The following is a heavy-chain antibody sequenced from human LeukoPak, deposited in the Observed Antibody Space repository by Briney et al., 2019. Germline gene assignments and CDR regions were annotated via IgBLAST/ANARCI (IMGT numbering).Heavy chain of an antibody. CDR3: ARIFDRDI. D-gene: IGHD3-3*01. CDR1: GGPIRNSY. J-gene: IGHJ3*02. Sequence: PSETLSLICTVSGGPIRNSYWGWVRHSAGTGMQWIGRIHGTLGSTNHNPSLKSRVVMSLDTSSNQFSLRLSAMSAADTATYYCARIFDRDIWGQGTLVTVSP. V-gene: IGHV4-4*07. CDR2: IHGTLGST.